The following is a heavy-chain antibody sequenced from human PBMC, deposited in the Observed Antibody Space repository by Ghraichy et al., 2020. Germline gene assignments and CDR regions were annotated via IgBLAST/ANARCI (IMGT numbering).Heavy chain of an antibody. CDR2: IWYDGSNK. CDR1: GFTFSSYG. J-gene: IGHJ6*02. D-gene: IGHD1-26*01. V-gene: IGHV3-33*01. CDR3: ARDQEEYSGSHYGMDV. Sequence: GGSLRLSCAASGFTFSSYGMHWVRQAPGKGLEWVAVIWYDGSNKYYADSVKGRFTISRDNSKNTLYLQMNSLRAEDTAVYYCARDQEEYSGSHYGMDVWGQGNTVTVSS.